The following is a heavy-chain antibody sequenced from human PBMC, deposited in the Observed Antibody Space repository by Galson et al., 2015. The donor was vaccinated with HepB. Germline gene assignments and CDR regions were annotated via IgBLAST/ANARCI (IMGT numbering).Heavy chain of an antibody. CDR2: IIPISGRA. CDR1: GGTFSRFS. J-gene: IGHJ3*02. V-gene: IGHV1-69*06. CDR3: ARDCSAGSCYSEGAFDI. D-gene: IGHD2-15*01. Sequence: SVKVSCKVSGGTFSRFSIGWVRQAPGQGLEWMGEIIPISGRAKYTQKFQGRVTFTADKSTTTVVMELSSLRSDDTAVYHCARDCSAGSCYSEGAFDIWGQGTMVTVSS.